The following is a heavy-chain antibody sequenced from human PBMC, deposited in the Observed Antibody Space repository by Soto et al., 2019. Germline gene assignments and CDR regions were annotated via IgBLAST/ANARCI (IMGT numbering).Heavy chain of an antibody. CDR3: ASRVATVASWNWFDP. CDR2: FSYRGDT. CDR1: GGSITSAGFF. J-gene: IGHJ5*02. D-gene: IGHD5-12*01. Sequence: QAQIEESGPGLVKPAETLSLTCSVSGGSITSAGFFWGWFRQPPGRGLEWIGSFSYRGDTFYNPSLKSRATISVDTFKNQISLIVNSLSAADTAVYYGASRVATVASWNWFDPWGQGTLVSVSS. V-gene: IGHV4-39*01.